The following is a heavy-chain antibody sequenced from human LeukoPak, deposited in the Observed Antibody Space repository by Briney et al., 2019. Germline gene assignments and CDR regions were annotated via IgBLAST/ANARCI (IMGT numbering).Heavy chain of an antibody. J-gene: IGHJ4*02. CDR1: GYSFTSNY. CDR2: IYPRDGST. V-gene: IGHV1-46*01. CDR3: ARAQEAFDY. Sequence: ASVKVSCKASGYSFTSNYIHWVRQAPGRGLEWMGMIYPRDGSTSYAQKFQGRVTVTRDTSTSTVHMELSGLRSEDTAVYYCARAQEAFDYWGQGTLVTVSS.